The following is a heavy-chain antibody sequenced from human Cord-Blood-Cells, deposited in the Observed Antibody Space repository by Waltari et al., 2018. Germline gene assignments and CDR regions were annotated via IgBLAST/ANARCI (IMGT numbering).Heavy chain of an antibody. D-gene: IGHD2-2*01. CDR1: GGSISSSSYY. J-gene: IGHJ4*02. CDR3: ARHGYDIVVVPASDLYYFDY. CDR2: IYYSGST. V-gene: IGHV4-39*01. Sequence: QLQLQESGPGLVKPSETLSLTCTVSGGSISSSSYYWGWIRQPPGKGLEWIGSIYYSGSTYYNPSLKGRVTISVDTSKNQFSLKLSSVTAADTAVYYCARHGYDIVVVPASDLYYFDYWGQGTLVTVSS.